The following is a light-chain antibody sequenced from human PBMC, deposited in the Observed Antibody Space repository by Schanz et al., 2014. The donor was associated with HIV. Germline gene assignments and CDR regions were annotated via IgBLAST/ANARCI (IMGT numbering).Light chain of an antibody. V-gene: IGKV3-20*01. J-gene: IGKJ3*01. CDR2: GAS. CDR1: QSVKSNF. Sequence: EIVLTQSPGTLSLSPGERGTLSCRASQSVKSNFIGWYQQKPGQAPRLLIFGASNRATGIPDRFSGSGSGTYFTLTISRLEPEDFGVYYCQQYGSSPLTFGPGSKLDVK. CDR3: QQYGSSPLT.